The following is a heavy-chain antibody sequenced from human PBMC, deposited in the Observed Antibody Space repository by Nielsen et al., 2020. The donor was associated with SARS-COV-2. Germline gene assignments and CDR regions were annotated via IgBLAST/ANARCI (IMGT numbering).Heavy chain of an antibody. CDR2: ISSSSSYI. V-gene: IGHV3-21*04. CDR1: GFTFSSYS. CDR3: AREHSAFHPIVD. D-gene: IGHD2-15*01. J-gene: IGHJ4*02. Sequence: GESLKISCAASGFTFSSYSMNWVRQAPGKGLEWVSSISSSSSYIYYADSVKGRFTISRDNSKNTLYLQMNSLRAEDTAVYYCAREHSAFHPIVDWGQGTLVTVSS.